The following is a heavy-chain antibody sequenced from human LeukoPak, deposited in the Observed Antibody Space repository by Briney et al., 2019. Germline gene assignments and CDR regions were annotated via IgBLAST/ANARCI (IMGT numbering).Heavy chain of an antibody. J-gene: IGHJ4*02. CDR3: AREARSGEFADFVY. V-gene: IGHV1-46*01. CDR1: RYTFTCCY. Sequence: ASVEVSCGASRYTFTCCYMHCVRQAPGQALEWVGIISPRGGSTSYAKTCQGRVTMTRDMSTSTVYMELTSLRPEDTAVYYCAREARSGEFADFVYWGQGTLVTVSS. CDR2: ISPRGGST. D-gene: IGHD3-10*01.